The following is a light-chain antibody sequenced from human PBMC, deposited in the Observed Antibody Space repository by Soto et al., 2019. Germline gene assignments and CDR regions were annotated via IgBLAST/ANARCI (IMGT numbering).Light chain of an antibody. CDR1: SSDVGGYNY. J-gene: IGLJ2*01. V-gene: IGLV2-14*01. Sequence: QSVLTLPASVSGSPGQSITISCTGTSSDVGGYNYVSWYQQHPGKAPKLMIYDVSNRPSGVSKRFSGSKSGNTASLTISGLQAEDEADYYCSSYSSSSTLVFGGGTKLTVL. CDR3: SSYSSSSTLV. CDR2: DVS.